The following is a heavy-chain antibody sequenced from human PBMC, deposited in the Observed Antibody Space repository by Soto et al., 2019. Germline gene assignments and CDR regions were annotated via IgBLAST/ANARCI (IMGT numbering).Heavy chain of an antibody. Sequence: GASVKVSCKASGYTFTAYAMHWVRQAPGQRPEWMGWINAGNGNTKYPQKFQGRVTITRDTSASTAYMELSSLRSEDTAVYYCARGFCSGVSCYPGYFDYWGQGALVTVSS. CDR1: GYTFTAYA. CDR2: INAGNGNT. D-gene: IGHD2-15*01. CDR3: ARGFCSGVSCYPGYFDY. J-gene: IGHJ4*02. V-gene: IGHV1-3*01.